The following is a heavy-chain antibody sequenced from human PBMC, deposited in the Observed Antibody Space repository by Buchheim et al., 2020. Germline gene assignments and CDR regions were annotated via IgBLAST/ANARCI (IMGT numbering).Heavy chain of an antibody. CDR2: INSGGRGT. J-gene: IGHJ4*02. Sequence: EVQLVESGGGLIQPGGSLRLSCAASGFTFSSYWIHWVRQAQGKGLVWVSRINSGGRGTNYADSVKGRFTISRDNAKNTLYLQVNSLRAEDTAVYYCARDRGSYDGFDYWGQGTL. CDR1: GFTFSSYW. CDR3: ARDRGSYDGFDY. V-gene: IGHV3-74*01. D-gene: IGHD3-16*01.